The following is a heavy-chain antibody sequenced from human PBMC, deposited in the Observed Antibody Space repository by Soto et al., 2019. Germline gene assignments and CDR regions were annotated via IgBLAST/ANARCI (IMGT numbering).Heavy chain of an antibody. V-gene: IGHV4-30-2*01. CDR3: ARAQNLYFDY. CDR2: IYHSGST. Sequence: TLSLTCAVSGGSISSGGYSWSWIRQPPGKGLEWIGYIYHSGSTYYNPSLKSRVTISVDRSKNQFSLKLSSVTAADTAVYYCARAQNLYFDYWGQGNLFTVSP. CDR1: GGSISSGGYS. J-gene: IGHJ4*02.